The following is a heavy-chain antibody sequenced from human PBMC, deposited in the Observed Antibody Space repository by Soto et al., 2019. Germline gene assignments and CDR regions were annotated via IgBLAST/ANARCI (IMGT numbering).Heavy chain of an antibody. V-gene: IGHV1-8*01. CDR3: ARDYGGSSGWFDP. CDR1: GYTFTNYD. D-gene: IGHD4-17*01. Sequence: QVQLVQSGAEVKKPGASVKVSCKASGYTFTNYDINWVRQATGQGPEWVGWLNPNSGDTGYAQKFQGRVTLTRDTSTSTAYMALSSLTSEDTALYYCARDYGGSSGWFDPWGQGTLVTVSS. J-gene: IGHJ5*02. CDR2: LNPNSGDT.